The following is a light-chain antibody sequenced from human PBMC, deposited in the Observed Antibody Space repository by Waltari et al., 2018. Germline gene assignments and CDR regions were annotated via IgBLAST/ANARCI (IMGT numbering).Light chain of an antibody. CDR1: SSNLGSNV. CDR2: SNS. Sequence: QSVLIQPPSASGTPGQRVTIPCSGSSSNLGSNVVNWYQQLPGTAPKLLIYSNSQRPSGVPDRFSGSKSGTSASLAISGLQSADEADYYCAAWDDGLNGYVFGIGTTVTVL. J-gene: IGLJ1*01. V-gene: IGLV1-44*01. CDR3: AAWDDGLNGYV.